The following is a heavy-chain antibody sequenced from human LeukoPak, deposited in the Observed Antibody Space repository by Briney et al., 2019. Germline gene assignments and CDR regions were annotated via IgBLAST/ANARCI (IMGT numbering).Heavy chain of an antibody. J-gene: IGHJ4*02. D-gene: IGHD3-16*01. CDR2: ISYDGSNK. CDR1: GFTFSSYA. V-gene: IGHV3-30-3*01. Sequence: GGSPRLSCAASGFTFSSYAMHWVRQAPGKGLEWVAVISYDGSNKYFAGSVQGRFTISRDNSKNTLYLQMDSLRTEDTAVYYCARDPQGGAPDYFDYWGQGTLVTVSS. CDR3: ARDPQGGAPDYFDY.